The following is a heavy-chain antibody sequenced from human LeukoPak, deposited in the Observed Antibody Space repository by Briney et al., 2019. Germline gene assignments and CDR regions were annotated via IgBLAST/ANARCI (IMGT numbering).Heavy chain of an antibody. CDR3: ASHSYGYNH. CDR1: GFTSSSYS. Sequence: GGSLRLSCAASGFTSSSYSMNWVRQAPGKGLEWVANIKQDGSEKNYVDSVKGRFTIFRDNARNSLYLQMNSLRAEDTAVYYCASHSYGYNHWGQGTLVIVSS. D-gene: IGHD3-16*01. V-gene: IGHV3-7*01. J-gene: IGHJ5*02. CDR2: IKQDGSEK.